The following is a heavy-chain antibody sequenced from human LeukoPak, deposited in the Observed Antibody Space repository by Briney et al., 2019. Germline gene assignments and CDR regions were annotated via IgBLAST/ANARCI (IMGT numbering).Heavy chain of an antibody. CDR1: GYTFTTYG. D-gene: IGHD5-12*01. Sequence: GASVKVSCKASGYTFTTYGISWVRQAPGRGLEWMGWINAYNGNTNYAQKLQGRVTMTTDTSTSTAYLNLRSLRYDDTAVYYCARDRRGSGYDPGVWFDPWGQGTLVTVSS. J-gene: IGHJ5*02. V-gene: IGHV1-18*01. CDR2: INAYNGNT. CDR3: ARDRRGSGYDPGVWFDP.